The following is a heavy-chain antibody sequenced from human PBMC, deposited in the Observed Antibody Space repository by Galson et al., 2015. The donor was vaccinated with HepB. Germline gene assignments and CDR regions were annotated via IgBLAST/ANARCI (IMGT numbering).Heavy chain of an antibody. V-gene: IGHV4-34*01. J-gene: IGHJ3*02. CDR1: GGSFSGYY. CDR3: ARLYCSSTSCYSGNDAFDI. Sequence: SETLSLTCAVYGGSFSGYYWSWIRQPPGKGLEWIGEINHSGSTNYNPSLKSRVTISVDTSKNQFSLKLSSVTAADAAVYYCARLYCSSTSCYSGNDAFDIWGQGTMVTVSS. CDR2: INHSGST. D-gene: IGHD2-2*01.